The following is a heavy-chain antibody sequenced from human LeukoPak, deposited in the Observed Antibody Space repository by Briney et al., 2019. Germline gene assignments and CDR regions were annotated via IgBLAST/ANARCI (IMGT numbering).Heavy chain of an antibody. D-gene: IGHD1-26*01. V-gene: IGHV2-70*04. Sequence: SGPALVKPTQPLTLTCTFSGFSLSTSGMRVSWIRQPPVKALEWLALIDWDDDKFYSTSLKTRLTISKDTSKNQVVLTMTNMDPVDTATYYCARGTSGSYLDYWGQGTLVTVSS. J-gene: IGHJ4*02. CDR1: GFSLSTSGMR. CDR2: IDWDDDK. CDR3: ARGTSGSYLDY.